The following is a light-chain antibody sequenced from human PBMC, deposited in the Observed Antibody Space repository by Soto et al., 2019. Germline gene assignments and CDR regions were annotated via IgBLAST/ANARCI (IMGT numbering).Light chain of an antibody. CDR3: SSYTSRATRV. J-gene: IGLJ3*02. Sequence: QSALTQPASLSGSPGQSITISCTGTSSDIGAYDYVSWYQQHAGKAPTLLIYEVGNRPSGVSDRFSGSKFGNTASLTISGLQAEDEADYYCSSYTSRATRVFGGGTQLTVL. V-gene: IGLV2-14*01. CDR1: SSDIGAYDY. CDR2: EVG.